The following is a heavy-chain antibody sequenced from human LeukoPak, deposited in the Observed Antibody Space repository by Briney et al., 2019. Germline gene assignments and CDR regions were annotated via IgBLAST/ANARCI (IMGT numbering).Heavy chain of an antibody. CDR3: ANCEHEEWELLSFDY. J-gene: IGHJ4*02. Sequence: GGSLRLSCAASGFTFSSYGMHWVRQAPGKGLERVAFIRYDGSNKYYADSVKGRFTISRDNSKNTLYLQMNSLRAEDTAVYYCANCEHEEWELLSFDYWGQGTLVTVSS. CDR1: GFTFSSYG. CDR2: IRYDGSNK. D-gene: IGHD1-26*01. V-gene: IGHV3-30*02.